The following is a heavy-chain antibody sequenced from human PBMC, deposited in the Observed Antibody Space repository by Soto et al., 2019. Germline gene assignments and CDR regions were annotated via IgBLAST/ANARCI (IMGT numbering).Heavy chain of an antibody. CDR1: GFIFSSYA. CDR2: ISGSGGST. Sequence: LRLSCAASGFIFSSYAMSWVRQAPGKGLEWVSAISGSGGSTYYADSVKGRFAMSRDTSENTLYLQMNSLGAEDTAAYYCAPHVSCSGGSCQYDAFAIRGQGTMVTVS. J-gene: IGHJ3*02. V-gene: IGHV3-23*01. CDR3: APHVSCSGGSCQYDAFAI. D-gene: IGHD2-15*01.